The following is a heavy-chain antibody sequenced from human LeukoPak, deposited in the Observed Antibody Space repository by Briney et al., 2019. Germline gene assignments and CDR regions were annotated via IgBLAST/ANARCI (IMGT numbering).Heavy chain of an antibody. D-gene: IGHD6-19*01. J-gene: IGHJ4*02. CDR3: ATTLTRDSSGSYGALDY. V-gene: IGHV3-21*01. Sequence: GGSLRLSCAASGFTFSSDSMNWVRQAPGKGLEWVSSISSLSDYIYYADSVKGRFTISRDNAKNSLFLQMNSLRVGDTAVYYCATTLTRDSSGSYGALDYWGQGTLVTVSS. CDR1: GFTFSSDS. CDR2: ISSLSDYI.